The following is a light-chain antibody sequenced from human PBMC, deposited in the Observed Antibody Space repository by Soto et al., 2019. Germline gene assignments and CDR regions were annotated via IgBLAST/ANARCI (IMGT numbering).Light chain of an antibody. V-gene: IGLV2-23*02. CDR1: SSDVGSYNL. CDR2: EVS. Sequence: SALTQPASVSGSPGQSITISCTGTSSDVGSYNLVSWYQQHPGKAPKLMIYEVSKRPSGVSNRFSGSKSGNTASLTISGLQAEDEADYYCCSYAGTNTLLFGGGTKLTVL. CDR3: CSYAGTNTLL. J-gene: IGLJ2*01.